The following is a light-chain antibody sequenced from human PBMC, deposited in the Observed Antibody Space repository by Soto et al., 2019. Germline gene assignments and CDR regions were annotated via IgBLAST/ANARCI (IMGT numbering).Light chain of an antibody. Sequence: QSALTQPASVSGSPGQSITISCTGTSSDVGGYNSASWYQHHPGKAPKLMIFDVSDRPSGVSSRFSGSKSGNTASLTISGLQAEDEADYYCSSYTTSSTPHYVFGPGTKVTVL. CDR2: DVS. V-gene: IGLV2-14*03. CDR3: SSYTTSSTPHYV. CDR1: SSDVGGYNS. J-gene: IGLJ1*01.